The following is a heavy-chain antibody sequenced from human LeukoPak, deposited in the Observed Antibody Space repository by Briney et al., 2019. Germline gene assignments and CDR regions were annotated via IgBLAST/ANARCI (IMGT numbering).Heavy chain of an antibody. D-gene: IGHD3-22*01. CDR3: ARLRSELGYYYDSSGYYDY. V-gene: IGHV4-34*01. CDR1: GGSFSGYY. CDR2: INHSGST. J-gene: IGHJ4*02. Sequence: PSETLSLTCAVYGGSFSGYYWSWIRQPPGKGLEWIGEINHSGSTNYNPSLKSRVTISVDTSKNHFSLKLSSVTAADTTVYYCARLRSELGYYYDSSGYYDYWGQGTLVTVSS.